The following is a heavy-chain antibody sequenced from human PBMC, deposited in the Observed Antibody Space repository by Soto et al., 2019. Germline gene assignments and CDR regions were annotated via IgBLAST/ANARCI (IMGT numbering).Heavy chain of an antibody. J-gene: IGHJ4*02. Sequence: GGSLRLSCAASGFTFSSYGMHWVRQAPGKGLEWVAVISYDGSNKYYADSVKGRFTISRDNSKNTLYLQMNSLRAEDTAVYYCAKDLTLPYSSSWSWFDYWGQGTLVTVS. CDR3: AKDLTLPYSSSWSWFDY. D-gene: IGHD6-13*01. CDR2: ISYDGSNK. V-gene: IGHV3-30*18. CDR1: GFTFSSYG.